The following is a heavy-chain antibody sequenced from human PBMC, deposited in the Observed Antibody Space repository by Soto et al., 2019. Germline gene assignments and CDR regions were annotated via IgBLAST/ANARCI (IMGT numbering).Heavy chain of an antibody. V-gene: IGHV4-34*01. D-gene: IGHD3-3*01. CDR3: ARGFGVQKIYHYYGMDV. CDR1: GGSFSGYY. CDR2: INHSGRT. Sequence: QVQLQQWGAGLLKPSETLSLTCAVYGGSFSGYYWSWIRQPPGKGLEWIGEINHSGRTNYNPTLKSRVTRSVDPSKNQFSLKLSSVTAADTGGYYCARGFGVQKIYHYYGMDVWGQGSTVAVS. J-gene: IGHJ6*02.